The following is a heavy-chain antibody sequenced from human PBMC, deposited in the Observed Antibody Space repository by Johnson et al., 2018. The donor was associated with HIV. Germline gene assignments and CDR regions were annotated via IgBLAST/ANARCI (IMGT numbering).Heavy chain of an antibody. D-gene: IGHD6-13*01. CDR1: GFTFSSYA. Sequence: QMLLVESGGGVVQPGRSLRLSCAASGFTFSSYAMHWVRQAPGKGLEWVAVISYDGSNKYYADSVKGRFTISRDNSKNTLYLQMNNLRAEDPAVYYCAKGGEVWYGAFDFWGQGTMAIVSS. CDR2: ISYDGSNK. J-gene: IGHJ3*01. V-gene: IGHV3-30*14. CDR3: AKGGEVWYGAFDF.